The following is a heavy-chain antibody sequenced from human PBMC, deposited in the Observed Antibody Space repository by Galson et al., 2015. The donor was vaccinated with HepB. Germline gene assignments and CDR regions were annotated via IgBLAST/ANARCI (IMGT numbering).Heavy chain of an antibody. V-gene: IGHV3-15*01. CDR1: GFTFSNAW. D-gene: IGHD2-2*01. J-gene: IGHJ4*02. CDR2: TKSNTDGGTT. CDR3: TTRRYCSSTSCYGGDY. Sequence: SLRLSCAASGFTFSNAWMSWVRQAPGKGLEWVGRTKSNTDGGTTDYAAPVKGRFTISRDDSKNTLYLQMNSLKTEDTAVYYCTTRRYCSSTSCYGGDYWGQGTLVTVSS.